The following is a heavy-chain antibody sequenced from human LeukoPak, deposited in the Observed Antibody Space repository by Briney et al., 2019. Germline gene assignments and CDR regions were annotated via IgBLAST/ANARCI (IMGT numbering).Heavy chain of an antibody. CDR2: ISGSGADT. CDR3: VKDGSGSYYTYYFDY. V-gene: IGHV3-23*01. Sequence: GGSLRLSCAASGFTSSNYAMNWVRQAPGKGLEWVSAISGSGADTYYADSVKGRFTISRDNSKNTLYLQMSSLRAEDTAVYYCVKDGSGSYYTYYFDYWGQGTLVTVSS. CDR1: GFTSSNYA. D-gene: IGHD3-10*01. J-gene: IGHJ4*02.